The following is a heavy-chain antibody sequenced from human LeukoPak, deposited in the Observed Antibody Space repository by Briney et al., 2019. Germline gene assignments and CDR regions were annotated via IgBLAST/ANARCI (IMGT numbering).Heavy chain of an antibody. Sequence: PSETLSLTCTVSGGPISSYHWSWIRQPPGKGLEWIGYIYYSGSTNYNPSLKRRITISVDTSKNRYSLKLSPVTAGDTAVYYCARKRGSLDYWGQGTLVPVSS. CDR1: GGPISSYH. CDR2: IYYSGST. CDR3: ARKRGSLDY. D-gene: IGHD3-10*01. J-gene: IGHJ4*02. V-gene: IGHV4-59*01.